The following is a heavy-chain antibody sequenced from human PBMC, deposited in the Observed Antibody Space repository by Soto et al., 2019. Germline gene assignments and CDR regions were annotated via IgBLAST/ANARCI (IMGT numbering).Heavy chain of an antibody. V-gene: IGHV3-15*01. D-gene: IGHD4-4*01. J-gene: IGHJ6*02. CDR1: GITFSEAW. Sequence: EVQLVESGGGLVKPGGSLRLSCAASGITFSEAWMNWVRQSPGKGLEWVGRIKSKSDGGTTDYAAPVKGRFTISRDDSKNTLCLQMNSLKTEDTAVYYCTTNFYSDYGMDVWGQGTTVTVSS. CDR2: IKSKSDGGTT. CDR3: TTNFYSDYGMDV.